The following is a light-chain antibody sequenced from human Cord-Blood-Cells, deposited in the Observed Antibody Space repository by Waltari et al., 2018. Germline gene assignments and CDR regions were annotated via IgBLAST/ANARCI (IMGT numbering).Light chain of an antibody. V-gene: IGLV2-8*01. J-gene: IGLJ1*01. CDR2: EVS. CDR3: SSYAGSNNFV. Sequence: QSALTQPPSASGSPGQSVTISCTGTSSDVGGYNSVSWYQQHPGKAPKLMIYEVSKRPSGVPDRFSVSKSGNTAALTVSGLQAEDEADYYCSSYAGSNNFVFGTGTKVTVL. CDR1: SSDVGGYNS.